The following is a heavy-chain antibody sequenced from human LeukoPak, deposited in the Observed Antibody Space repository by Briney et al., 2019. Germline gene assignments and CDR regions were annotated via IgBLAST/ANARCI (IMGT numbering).Heavy chain of an antibody. CDR2: IYYSGST. CDR1: GASVSSGSYY. CDR3: ARGSRGYTYG. V-gene: IGHV4-61*01. Sequence: SETLSLTCTVSGASVSSGSYYWSWIRQPPGKGLVWIGYIYYSGSTNYNPSLKSRVTISVDTSKNQFSLKLSSVTAADTAVYHCARGSRGYTYGWGQGTLVTVSS. J-gene: IGHJ4*02. D-gene: IGHD5-18*01.